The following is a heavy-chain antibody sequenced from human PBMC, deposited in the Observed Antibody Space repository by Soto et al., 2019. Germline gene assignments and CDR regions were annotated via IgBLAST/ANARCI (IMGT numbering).Heavy chain of an antibody. Sequence: GGSWRLSCAASGFTSRTYAIPGFRQAPGKGLEWVAVISYDGSNKYYADSVKGRFTISRDNSKNTLYLQMNSLRAEDTAVYYCARAGGSGSYVYWGQGTLVTVSS. CDR1: GFTSRTYA. V-gene: IGHV3-30-3*01. J-gene: IGHJ4*02. D-gene: IGHD3-10*01. CDR2: ISYDGSNK. CDR3: ARAGGSGSYVY.